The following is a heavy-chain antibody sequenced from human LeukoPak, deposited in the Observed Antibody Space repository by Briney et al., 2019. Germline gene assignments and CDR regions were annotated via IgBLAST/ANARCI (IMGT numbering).Heavy chain of an antibody. CDR1: GFTFSSYE. V-gene: IGHV3-48*03. CDR2: ISSSGSTI. CDR3: ARECEEIRDYYYYYMDV. D-gene: IGHD5-24*01. Sequence: RGSLRLSCAASGFTFSSYEMNWVRQAPGKGLEWVSYISSSGSTIYYADSVKGRFTISRDNAKNSLYLQMNSLRAEDTAVYYCARECEEIRDYYYYYMDVWGKGTTVTVSS. J-gene: IGHJ6*03.